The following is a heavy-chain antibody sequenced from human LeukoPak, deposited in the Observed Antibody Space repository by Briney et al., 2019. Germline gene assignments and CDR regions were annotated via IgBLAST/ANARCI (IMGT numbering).Heavy chain of an antibody. CDR3: ARARGGSIVDTAARYYYYYYMDV. D-gene: IGHD5-18*01. V-gene: IGHV1-69*13. J-gene: IGHJ6*03. CDR1: GGTFSSYS. CDR2: IIPIFGTA. Sequence: ASVKVSCKASGGTFSSYSISWVRQAPGQGLEWMGGIIPIFGTANYAQKFQGRVTITADESTSTAYMELSSLRSEDTAVYYCARARGGSIVDTAARYYYYYYMDVWGKGTTVTISS.